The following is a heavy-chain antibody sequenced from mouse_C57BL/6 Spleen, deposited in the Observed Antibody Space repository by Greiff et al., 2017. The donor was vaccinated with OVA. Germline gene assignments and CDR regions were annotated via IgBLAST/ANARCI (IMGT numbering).Heavy chain of an antibody. Sequence: QVQLQQSGAELAKPGASVKLSCKASGYTFTSYWMHWVKQRPGQGLEWIGYINPSSGYTKSNQKFKDQATLNADKSSSTAYMQLRSLTYEDAAVYYCARADSNLYYDAMDYWGQGTSVTVSS. CDR1: GYTFTSYW. CDR3: ARADSNLYYDAMDY. CDR2: INPSSGYT. J-gene: IGHJ4*01. D-gene: IGHD2-5*01. V-gene: IGHV1-7*01.